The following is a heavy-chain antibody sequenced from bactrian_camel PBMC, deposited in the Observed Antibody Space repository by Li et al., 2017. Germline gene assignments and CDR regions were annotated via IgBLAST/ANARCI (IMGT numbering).Heavy chain of an antibody. D-gene: IGHD5*01. CDR1: EFPFSSIN. V-gene: IGHV3S40*01. CDR2: LLGVDGGS. Sequence: VQLVESGGGLVQPGGSLRLSCAASEFPFSSINMSWVRQTPGREGIALLGVDGGSSYADSVKGRFTIARDNAKNTVYLQMNSLKPEDTAVYYCVRDHRRCRGGRCYGDVGMDFWGKGTQVTVS. J-gene: IGHJ7*01.